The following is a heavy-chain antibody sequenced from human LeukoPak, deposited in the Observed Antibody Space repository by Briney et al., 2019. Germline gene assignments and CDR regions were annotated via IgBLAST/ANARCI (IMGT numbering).Heavy chain of an antibody. CDR2: ISSSSSTI. CDR3: ARVGYGPPFDY. CDR1: GFTFSSYS. J-gene: IGHJ4*02. D-gene: IGHD5-18*01. Sequence: GGSLRLPCAASGFTFSSYSMNWVRQAPGKGLEWVSYISSSSSTIYYADSVKGRFTISRDNAKNSLYLQMNSLRAEDTAVYYCARVGYGPPFDYWGQGTLVTVSS. V-gene: IGHV3-48*01.